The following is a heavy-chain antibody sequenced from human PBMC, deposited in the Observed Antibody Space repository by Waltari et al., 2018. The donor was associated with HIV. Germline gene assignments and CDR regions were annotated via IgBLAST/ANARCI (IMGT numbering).Heavy chain of an antibody. CDR3: AKYPGYGSGSFYNFDY. CDR2: ISASGSST. CDR1: GLTFSSYV. V-gene: IGHV3-23*01. Sequence: EVQLLESGGGLVQPGGSLRLSCAASGLTFSSYVMSCVCQAPGKGLGWVSGISASGSSTYYADSVKGRFIISRDNSKDTLYLQMNSLSAEDTAIYYCAKYPGYGSGSFYNFDYWGQGTLVTVSS. D-gene: IGHD3-10*01. J-gene: IGHJ4*02.